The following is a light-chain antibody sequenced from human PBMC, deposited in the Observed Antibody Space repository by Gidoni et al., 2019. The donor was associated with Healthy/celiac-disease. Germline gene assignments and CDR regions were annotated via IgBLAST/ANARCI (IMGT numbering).Light chain of an antibody. J-gene: IGLJ2*01. CDR1: SSNIGSNT. CDR2: SNN. V-gene: IGLV1-44*01. Sequence: QSVLTQPPSVSGTPGQRVTISCSGSSSNIGSNTVNWYQQLPGTAPKPLIYSNNQRPPGGPDRFSGSKSGTSASLAISGLQSEDEADYYCAAWDDSLNGYVVFGGGTKLTVL. CDR3: AAWDDSLNGYVV.